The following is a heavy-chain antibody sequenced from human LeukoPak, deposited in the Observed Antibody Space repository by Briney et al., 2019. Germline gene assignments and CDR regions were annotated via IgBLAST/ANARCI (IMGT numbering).Heavy chain of an antibody. D-gene: IGHD3-9*01. V-gene: IGHV4-59*01. CDR3: ARAETHYDVLTGHNGNYYYGMDV. J-gene: IGHJ6*02. CDR2: SGST. CDR1: GGSIRSYY. Sequence: PSETLSLTCTVSGGSIRSYYWSWIRQPPGKGLEWIDSGSTNYNPSLKSRVTISLDTSKNQFSLRLSSVIAADTAVYYYARAETHYDVLTGHNGNYYYGMDVWGQGTTVTVSS.